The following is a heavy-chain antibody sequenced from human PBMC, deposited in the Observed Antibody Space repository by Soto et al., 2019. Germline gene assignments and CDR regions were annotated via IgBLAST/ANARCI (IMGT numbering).Heavy chain of an antibody. D-gene: IGHD3-3*01. CDR3: AGWTVGDPIFGAPKDY. V-gene: IGHV4-34*04. J-gene: IGHJ4*02. CDR1: GGSFSGYF. CDR2: INHIGAT. Sequence: PSETLSLTCVVYGGSFSGYFWSWIRQPPGKGLGWIGEINHIGATNHNPSLKSRATLSVDTSKNQFSLKLSSVTAADTAMYYCAGWTVGDPIFGAPKDYWGQGTRVTVSS.